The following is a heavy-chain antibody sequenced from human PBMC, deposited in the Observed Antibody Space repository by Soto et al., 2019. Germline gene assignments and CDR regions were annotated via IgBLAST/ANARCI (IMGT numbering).Heavy chain of an antibody. Sequence: PXESLRLSCAASGFTFSSYGMNWVRQAPGKGLEWVSSISSSSSYIYYADSVKGRFTISRDNAKNSLYLQMNSLRAEDTAVYYCARLGGYCSGGSCPYGMDVWGQGTTVTVSS. J-gene: IGHJ6*02. D-gene: IGHD2-15*01. CDR3: ARLGGYCSGGSCPYGMDV. V-gene: IGHV3-21*01. CDR1: GFTFSSYG. CDR2: ISSSSSYI.